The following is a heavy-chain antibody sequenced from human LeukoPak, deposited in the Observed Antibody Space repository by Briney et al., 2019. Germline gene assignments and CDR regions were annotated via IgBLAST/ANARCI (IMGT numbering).Heavy chain of an antibody. CDR2: ISGRGGSA. V-gene: IGHV3-23*01. CDR1: GITFSIYA. J-gene: IGHJ4*02. CDR3: AKDLNRPV. Sequence: GESLRLFCAACGITFSIYAMTWVRQAPGKGLEWVSGISGRGGSADYAASVKRRFTTAGDNSKNTLYLQMNSLRVEDTAVYYCAKDLNRPVWGQGTLVTVSS.